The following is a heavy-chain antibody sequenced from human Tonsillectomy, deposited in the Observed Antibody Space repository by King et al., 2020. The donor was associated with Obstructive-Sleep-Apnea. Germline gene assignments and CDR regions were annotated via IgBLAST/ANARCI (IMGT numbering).Heavy chain of an antibody. CDR2: ISGSGVRT. J-gene: IGHJ4*02. CDR1: GFTFSSYA. V-gene: IGHV3-23*04. CDR3: AKDGDSSGYPNGGYFDY. Sequence: VQLVESGGGLVQPGGSLRLSCAASGFTFSSYAMSWVRQAPGQGLEWVSCISGSGVRTYYANSVEGRFTISRDNSKNTLYLQMNSLRSEDTSVDYCAKDGDSSGYPNGGYFDYWGQGTLVTVSS. D-gene: IGHD3-22*01.